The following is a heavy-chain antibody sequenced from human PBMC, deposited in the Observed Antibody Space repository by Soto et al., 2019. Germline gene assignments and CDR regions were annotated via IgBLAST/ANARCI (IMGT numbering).Heavy chain of an antibody. Sequence: SETLSLTCAVSDFSISSGHYWGWIRQPPGKGLGWIGSINHSGTTYNNKSLKSRVTMSVDTSKNQFSLKLSSVTAADTALYYCARWRNDCSYTSRYHFDYWGQGTLVTVSS. CDR1: DFSISSGHY. CDR2: INHSGTT. V-gene: IGHV4-38-2*01. J-gene: IGHJ4*02. D-gene: IGHD2-2*01. CDR3: ARWRNDCSYTSRYHFDY.